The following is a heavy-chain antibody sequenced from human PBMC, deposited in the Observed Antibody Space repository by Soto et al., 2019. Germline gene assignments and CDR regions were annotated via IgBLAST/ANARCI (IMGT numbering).Heavy chain of an antibody. Sequence: ASVKVSCKASGYPFDTYGINWVRQAPGQRPEWMGWISAYNGQTDYAQNFQGRVTMTTDTSTSTAYMELRSLRSDDTAVYYCARKVRSGWFFDYWGQGTLVTVSS. D-gene: IGHD6-19*01. V-gene: IGHV1-18*01. CDR2: ISAYNGQT. CDR3: ARKVRSGWFFDY. J-gene: IGHJ4*02. CDR1: GYPFDTYG.